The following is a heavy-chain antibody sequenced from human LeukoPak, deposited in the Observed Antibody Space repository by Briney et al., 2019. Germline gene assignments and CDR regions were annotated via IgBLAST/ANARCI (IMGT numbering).Heavy chain of an antibody. V-gene: IGHV4-34*01. Sequence: SETLSLTCAVYGGSFSGYYWSWIRQPPGKGLEWIGEINHSGSTNYNPSLKSRVTISVDTSKNQFSLKLSSVTAADTAVYYCARHHTGHSSLLDIWGQGTMVTVSS. CDR1: GGSFSGYY. CDR2: INHSGST. J-gene: IGHJ3*02. CDR3: ARHHTGHSSLLDI. D-gene: IGHD6-13*01.